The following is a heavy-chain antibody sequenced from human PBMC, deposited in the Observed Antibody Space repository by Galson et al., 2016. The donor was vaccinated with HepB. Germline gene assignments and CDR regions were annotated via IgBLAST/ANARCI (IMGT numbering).Heavy chain of an antibody. Sequence: SVKVSCKASGYTFTTSGISWVRQAPGQGLEWMGWISTYSGNTKYAQKFQGGLTLTTDSSTTTAYMELRSLRFDDTALYYCARDVQYRFDSWGQGTLVTAPS. CDR3: ARDVQYRFDS. CDR2: ISTYSGNT. J-gene: IGHJ4*02. CDR1: GYTFTTSG. V-gene: IGHV1-18*01. D-gene: IGHD2/OR15-2a*01.